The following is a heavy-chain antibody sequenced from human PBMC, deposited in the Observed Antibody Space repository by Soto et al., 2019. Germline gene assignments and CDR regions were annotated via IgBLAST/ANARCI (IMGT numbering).Heavy chain of an antibody. CDR2: INAGNGNT. D-gene: IGHD6-19*01. CDR3: VRDGAVAGNINFDF. V-gene: IGHV1-3*01. Sequence: GASVKVSCKASGYTFTNYAVHWVRQAPGQRLEWMGWINAGNGNTKYSRKFQGRVTITRDTSVSTAYMELSSLRSEDTAVYYCVRDGAVAGNINFDFWGQGTLVTVSS. CDR1: GYTFTNYA. J-gene: IGHJ4*02.